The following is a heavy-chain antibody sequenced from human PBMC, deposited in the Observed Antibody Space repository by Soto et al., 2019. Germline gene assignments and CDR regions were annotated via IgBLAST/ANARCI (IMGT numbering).Heavy chain of an antibody. D-gene: IGHD3-3*01. Sequence: PGGSLRLSCAASGFTFTTYAMSWVRQAPGTGLEWVSGLSGSGSNTYYSDSVKGRFTISRDNSKNTLYLQMNSLRAEDMAVYYCARNIYDTYGMDVWGQGTTVTVS. CDR2: LSGSGSNT. CDR3: ARNIYDTYGMDV. CDR1: GFTFTTYA. V-gene: IGHV3-23*01. J-gene: IGHJ6*02.